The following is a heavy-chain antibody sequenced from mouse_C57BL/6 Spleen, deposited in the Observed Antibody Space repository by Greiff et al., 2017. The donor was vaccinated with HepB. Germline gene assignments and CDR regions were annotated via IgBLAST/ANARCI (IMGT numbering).Heavy chain of an antibody. Sequence: QVQLQQPGAELVKPGASVKMSCKASGYTFTSYWITWVKQRPGQGLEWIGDIYPGSGSTNYNEKFKGKATLTVDTSSSTACMQLSSLTSEDSAVFYCARVATMFTTDYWGQGTSVTVSS. D-gene: IGHD2-2*01. J-gene: IGHJ4*01. CDR3: ARVATMFTTDY. CDR2: IYPGSGST. V-gene: IGHV1-55*01. CDR1: GYTFTSYW.